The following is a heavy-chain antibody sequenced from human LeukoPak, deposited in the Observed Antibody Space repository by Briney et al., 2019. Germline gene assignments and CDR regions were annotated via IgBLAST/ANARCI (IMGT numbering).Heavy chain of an antibody. CDR1: GYTFTSYG. D-gene: IGHD6-19*01. Sequence: ASVKVSCKASGYTFTSYGISWVRQAPRQGLEWMGWISAYNGNTNYAQKLQGRVTRTTDTSTSTAYMELRSLRSDDTAVYYCARDGLRIAVAGTLDYWGQGTLVTVSS. CDR2: ISAYNGNT. V-gene: IGHV1-18*01. J-gene: IGHJ4*02. CDR3: ARDGLRIAVAGTLDY.